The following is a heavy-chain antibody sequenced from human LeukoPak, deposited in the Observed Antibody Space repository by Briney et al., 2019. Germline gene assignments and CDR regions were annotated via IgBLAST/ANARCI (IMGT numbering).Heavy chain of an antibody. CDR1: GGSISSYY. D-gene: IGHD3-3*01. V-gene: IGHV4-34*01. J-gene: IGHJ5*02. Sequence: PSETLSLTCTVSGGSISSYYWSWIRQPPGKGLEWIGEINHSGSTNYNPSLKSRVTISVDTSKNQFSLKLSSVTAADTAVYYCARGRHCYYDFWSGEPSCWFDPWGQGTLVTVSS. CDR3: ARGRHCYYDFWSGEPSCWFDP. CDR2: INHSGST.